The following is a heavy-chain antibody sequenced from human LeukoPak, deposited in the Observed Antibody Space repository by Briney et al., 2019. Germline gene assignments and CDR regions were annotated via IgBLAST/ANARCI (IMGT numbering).Heavy chain of an antibody. CDR2: INHNGNVN. Sequence: GGSLRLSCAASGFTFSSYWMNWARQAPGKGLEWVASINHNGNVNYYVDSVKGRFTISRDNAKNSLYLQMSSLRAEDTAIYYCARDVPLMGASKTRYFDYWGQGTLVTVSS. CDR1: GFTFSSYW. J-gene: IGHJ4*02. V-gene: IGHV3-7*01. CDR3: ARDVPLMGASKTRYFDY. D-gene: IGHD3-16*01.